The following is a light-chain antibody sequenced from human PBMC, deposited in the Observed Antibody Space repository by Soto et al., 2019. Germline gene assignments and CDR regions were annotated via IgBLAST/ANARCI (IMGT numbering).Light chain of an antibody. CDR1: QGISSY. V-gene: IGKV1-8*01. J-gene: IGKJ1*01. CDR3: QQYYSYPHT. CDR2: AAS. Sequence: QMTQSPSSFSASTGDRVTITCRASQGISSYLAWYQQKPGKAPKLLIYAASTLQSGVPSRFSGSGSGTDFTLTISCLQSEDFATYYCQQYYSYPHTFGQGTKVDIK.